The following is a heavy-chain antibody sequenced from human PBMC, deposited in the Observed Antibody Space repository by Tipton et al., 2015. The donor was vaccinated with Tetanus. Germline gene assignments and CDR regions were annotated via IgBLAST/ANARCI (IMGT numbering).Heavy chain of an antibody. Sequence: TLSLTCTVSGASIRGGTFYWGWIRQPPGKRLERIGSIYDSGDTYYIPSLKSRVTISVDPSTNQFSPTLTSMAAADTGVYYCARHQSGFFTPFDYWGQGKLVTVSS. V-gene: IGHV4-39*01. CDR3: ARHQSGFFTPFDY. J-gene: IGHJ4*02. CDR1: GASIRGGTFY. CDR2: IYDSGDT. D-gene: IGHD3-3*01.